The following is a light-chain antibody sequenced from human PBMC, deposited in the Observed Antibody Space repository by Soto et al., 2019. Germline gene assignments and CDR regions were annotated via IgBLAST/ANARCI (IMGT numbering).Light chain of an antibody. V-gene: IGLV1-40*01. CDR1: SSNIGAGYE. J-gene: IGLJ1*01. CDR2: DNT. Sequence: QSVLTQPPSVSEAPGQRVTISCTGSSSNIGAGYEAHWYQQVPGTAPKLLIYDNTNRPSGVPDRFSGSKSGTSASLAITGLQAEDEADYYCQSYDSGLSGYVFGTGTKLTVL. CDR3: QSYDSGLSGYV.